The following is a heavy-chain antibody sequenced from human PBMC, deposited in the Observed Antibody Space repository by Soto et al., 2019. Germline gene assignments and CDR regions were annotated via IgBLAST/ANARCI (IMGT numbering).Heavy chain of an antibody. CDR1: GYTFTNYG. V-gene: IGHV1-18*01. CDR3: ARVGDCSSTSCRYYYYYGMDV. Sequence: QVQLVQSGAEVKKPGASVKVSCKASGYTFTNYGISWVRQAPGQGLEWMGWISAYNGNTNYAQKLQGRVTMTTDTATSTAYMELRSVRADDTAVYYCARVGDCSSTSCRYYYYYGMDVWGQGTTVTVSS. D-gene: IGHD2-2*01. J-gene: IGHJ6*02. CDR2: ISAYNGNT.